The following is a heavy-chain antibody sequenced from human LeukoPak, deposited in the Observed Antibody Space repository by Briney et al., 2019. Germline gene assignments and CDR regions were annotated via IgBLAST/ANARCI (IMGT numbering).Heavy chain of an antibody. Sequence: PGGSLRLSCAASGFTFSSHSMNWVRPAPGKGLEWVSYISNSFSTTYYADSVKGRFTMSRDNAKNSLFLHMNSLRVEDTAVYYCARDGGSYSDDYYFDYWGQGTLVTVSS. D-gene: IGHD1-26*01. J-gene: IGHJ4*02. CDR3: ARDGGSYSDDYYFDY. CDR1: GFTFSSHS. V-gene: IGHV3-48*01. CDR2: ISNSFSTT.